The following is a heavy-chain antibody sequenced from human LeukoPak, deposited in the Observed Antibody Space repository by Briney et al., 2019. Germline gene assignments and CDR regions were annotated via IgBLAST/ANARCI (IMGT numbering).Heavy chain of an antibody. V-gene: IGHV3-73*01. CDR1: GFTFSGSA. CDR2: IRSKANSYAT. Sequence: GGSLRLSCAASGFTFSGSAMHWVRQASGKGLEWVGRIRSKANSYATAYAASVKGRFTISRDDSKNTAYLQMNSLKTEDTAVYYCTRVVPAAVGSFDYWGQGTLVTVSS. J-gene: IGHJ4*02. D-gene: IGHD2-2*01. CDR3: TRVVPAAVGSFDY.